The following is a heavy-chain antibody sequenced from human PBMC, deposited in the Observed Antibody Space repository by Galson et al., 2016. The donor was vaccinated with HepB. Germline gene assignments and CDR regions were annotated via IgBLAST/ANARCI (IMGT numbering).Heavy chain of an antibody. CDR3: AKAAQYCSSSSCRNWFDP. V-gene: IGHV3-9*01. CDR1: GFTLSTYA. CDR2: ISWNSGNT. J-gene: IGHJ5*02. Sequence: SLRLSCAASGFTLSTYAMNWVRQAPGKGLEWVSGISWNSGNTGYADSVKGRFTISRDNPKNSLYLQMNSLRAEDTALYYCAKAAQYCSSSSCRNWFDPWGQGTLVTVSS. D-gene: IGHD2-2*01.